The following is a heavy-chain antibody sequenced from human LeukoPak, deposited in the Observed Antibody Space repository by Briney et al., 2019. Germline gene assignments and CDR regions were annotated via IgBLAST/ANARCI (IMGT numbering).Heavy chain of an antibody. CDR2: ISYSGST. CDR1: GGSISSGADY. Sequence: SQTLSLTCTVSGGSISSGADYWSWIRQHPGKGLEWIGYISYSGSTYYTPSLKTRLTISVDTSKSQFSLKLDSVTAADTAFYYCARADMATVFDFWGRGTLVIVSS. CDR3: ARADMATVFDF. V-gene: IGHV4-31*03. J-gene: IGHJ4*02. D-gene: IGHD5-24*01.